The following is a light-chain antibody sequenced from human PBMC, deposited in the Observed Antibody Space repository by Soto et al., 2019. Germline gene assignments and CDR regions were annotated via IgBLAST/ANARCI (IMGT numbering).Light chain of an antibody. CDR1: SSDVGAYNY. CDR2: EVD. CDR3: SSYTVINTAV. Sequence: QSAQTQPASVSGSPGQSISISCTGSSSDVGAYNYVAWYQQKPGKAPKLLIYEVDHRPSGISHRFSGSKSGNTASLTISGLQTEDEADYYCSSYTVINTAVFGGGTKVTVL. V-gene: IGLV2-14*01. J-gene: IGLJ3*02.